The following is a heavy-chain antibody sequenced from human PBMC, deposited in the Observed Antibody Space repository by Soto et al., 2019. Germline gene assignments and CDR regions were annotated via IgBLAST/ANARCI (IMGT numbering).Heavy chain of an antibody. J-gene: IGHJ4*02. CDR1: GFMFNNQD. D-gene: IGHD2-21*01. CDR3: AKDAPRPNGWCFFDY. Sequence: EVQLLESGGGLVQPGGSLRLSCAASGFMFNNQDMCWVRQAPGEGLEWVSGISADGERTYYADSLRGRFTISRDNSKNMLYLQANSLRAEDTAIYYCAKDAPRPNGWCFFDYWGQGILVTVSS. V-gene: IGHV3-23*01. CDR2: ISADGERT.